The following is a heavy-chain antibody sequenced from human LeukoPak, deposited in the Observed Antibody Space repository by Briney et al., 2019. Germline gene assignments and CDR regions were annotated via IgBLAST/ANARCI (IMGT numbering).Heavy chain of an antibody. CDR2: ISSSGSTI. Sequence: GALRLSCAASGFTFSSYEMNWVRQAPGKGLEWVSYISSSGSTIYYADSVKGRFTISRDNAKNSLYLQMSSLRAEDTAVYYCAELGITMIGGVWGKGTTVTISS. CDR1: GFTFSSYE. J-gene: IGHJ6*04. CDR3: AELGITMIGGV. V-gene: IGHV3-48*03. D-gene: IGHD3-10*02.